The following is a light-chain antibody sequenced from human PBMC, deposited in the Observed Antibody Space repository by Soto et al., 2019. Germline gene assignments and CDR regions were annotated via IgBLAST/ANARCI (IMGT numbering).Light chain of an antibody. J-gene: IGLJ2*01. V-gene: IGLV1-44*01. Sequence: SVLTQPPSASGTPGQRVTISCSGSSSNIGGNTVNWYQQLPGTAPKLLIFNDYQRPSGVPDRFSGSKSGTSASLAINGLRSEDEGEYYCSAWDDSLIGPVFGGGTKVTVL. CDR3: SAWDDSLIGPV. CDR1: SSNIGGNT. CDR2: NDY.